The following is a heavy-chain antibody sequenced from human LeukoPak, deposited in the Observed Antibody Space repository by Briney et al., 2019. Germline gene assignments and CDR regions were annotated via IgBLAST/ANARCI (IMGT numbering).Heavy chain of an antibody. CDR2: ISSSATTV. J-gene: IGHJ5*02. Sequence: PGGSLRLSCAASGFTFSNYPMNWVRQAPGKGLEWLSYISSSATTVYFADSVKGRSTISRDNAKNSLYLQLDSLRAEDTAVYYCARGPRRIAAARDNWFDPWGQGTLVTVSS. CDR1: GFTFSNYP. CDR3: ARGPRRIAAARDNWFDP. V-gene: IGHV3-48*01. D-gene: IGHD6-13*01.